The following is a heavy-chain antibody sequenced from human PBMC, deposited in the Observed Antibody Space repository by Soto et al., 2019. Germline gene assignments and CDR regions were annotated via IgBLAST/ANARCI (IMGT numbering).Heavy chain of an antibody. Sequence: SETLSLTCTVSGGSISSYYWSWIRQPPGKGLEWIGYIYYSGSTNYNPSLKRRVTISVDTSKNQFSLKLSSVTAADTAVYYCARRASGYSGYDYGSSWYYFDYWGQGTLVTVSS. CDR3: ARRASGYSGYDYGSSWYYFDY. V-gene: IGHV4-59*08. CDR1: GGSISSYY. CDR2: IYYSGST. J-gene: IGHJ4*02. D-gene: IGHD5-12*01.